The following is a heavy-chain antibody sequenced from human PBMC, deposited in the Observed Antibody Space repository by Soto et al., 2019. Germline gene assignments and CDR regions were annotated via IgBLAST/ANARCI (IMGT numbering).Heavy chain of an antibody. J-gene: IGHJ4*02. V-gene: IGHV3-53*01. CDR2: IYAYGNT. Sequence: GAAPTRSSDGRGGKVGSYCMSWVRPAPAKGLEWVSVIYAYGNTFYADSVKGRFTISRDNSENTLYLQMNSLRAEDTAVYYCVRDLGGNNWGSSYFDSWGLGTLVTVSS. D-gene: IGHD7-27*01. CDR3: VRDLGGNNWGSSYFDS. CDR1: GGKVGSYC.